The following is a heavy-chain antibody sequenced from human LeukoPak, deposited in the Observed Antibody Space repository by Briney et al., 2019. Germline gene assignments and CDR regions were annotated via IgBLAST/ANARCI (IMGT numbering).Heavy chain of an antibody. J-gene: IGHJ6*03. V-gene: IGHV1-8*03. CDR3: ARGRRGSYHPAYYYYYYYMDV. D-gene: IGHD1-26*01. CDR2: MNPNSGNT. CDR1: GYTFTSYD. Sequence: ASVKVSCKASGYTFTSYDINWVRQATGQGLEWMGWMNPNSGNTGYAQKFQGRVAITRNTSISTAYMELSSLRSEDTAVYYCARGRRGSYHPAYYYYYYYMDVWGKGTTVTVSS.